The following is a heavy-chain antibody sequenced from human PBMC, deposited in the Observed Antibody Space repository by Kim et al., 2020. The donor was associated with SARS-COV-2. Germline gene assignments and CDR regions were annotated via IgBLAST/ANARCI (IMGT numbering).Heavy chain of an antibody. J-gene: IGHJ4*01. CDR1: GGSISSSSYY. D-gene: IGHD3-9*01. Sequence: SETLSLTCTVSGGSISSSSYYWGWIRQPPGKGLEWIGSIYYSGSTYYNPSLKSRVTISVDTSKNQFSLKLSSVTAADTAVYYCARQALDILTGYYPYYF. V-gene: IGHV4-39*01. CDR3: ARQALDILTGYYPYYF. CDR2: IYYSGST.